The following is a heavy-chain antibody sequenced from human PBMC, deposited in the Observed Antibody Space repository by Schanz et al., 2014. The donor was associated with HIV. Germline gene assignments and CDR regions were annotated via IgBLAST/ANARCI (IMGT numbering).Heavy chain of an antibody. CDR2: IKRDGSDK. CDR3: ANSGYCISGICYTRGDGMDV. V-gene: IGHV3-7*03. D-gene: IGHD2-8*01. CDR1: GFTFSDYA. J-gene: IGHJ6*02. Sequence: EVQLLESGGDLVQPGGSLRLSCAASGFTFSDYAMSWVRQAPGEGLEWVANIKRDGSDKYYLDSVKGRFTISRDNAKNSLSLQVNSLRAEDTAVYYCANSGYCISGICYTRGDGMDVWGQGTTVTVSS.